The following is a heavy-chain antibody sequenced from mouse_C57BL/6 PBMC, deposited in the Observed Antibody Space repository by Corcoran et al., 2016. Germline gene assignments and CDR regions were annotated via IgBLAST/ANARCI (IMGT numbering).Heavy chain of an antibody. CDR2: INTYSGVP. CDR1: GYTFTTFG. V-gene: IGHV9-3*01. J-gene: IGHJ2*01. D-gene: IGHD4-1*01. Sequence: QIQLVQSGPELKKPGETVKISCQASGYTFTTFGMCWVKQAPGKGLKWMGWINTYSGVPTYAADFKGRFAFSLETSASTAYLQINNLKNEDTATYVCARNWDGSYFDYWGQGTTLTVSS. CDR3: ARNWDGSYFDY.